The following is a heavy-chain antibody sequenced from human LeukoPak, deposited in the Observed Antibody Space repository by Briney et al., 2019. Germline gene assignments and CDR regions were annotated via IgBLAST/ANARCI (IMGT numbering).Heavy chain of an antibody. CDR2: ISSSSSYI. CDR1: GFTFSSYS. CDR3: ARSDFGVVIMDNWFDP. D-gene: IGHD3-3*01. V-gene: IGHV3-21*01. Sequence: TGGSLRLSCAASGFTFSSYSMNWVRQAPGKGLEWVSSISSSSSYIYYADSVKGRFTISRDNAKNSLYLQMNSLRAEDTAVYYCARSDFGVVIMDNWFDPWGQGTLVTVSS. J-gene: IGHJ5*02.